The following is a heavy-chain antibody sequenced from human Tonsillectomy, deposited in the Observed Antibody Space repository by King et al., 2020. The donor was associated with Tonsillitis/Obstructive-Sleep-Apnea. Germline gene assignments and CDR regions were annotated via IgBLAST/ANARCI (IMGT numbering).Heavy chain of an antibody. J-gene: IGHJ6*03. Sequence: QLQESGPGLVKPSETLSLTCTVSGGSISSSSYYWGWIRQPPGKGLEWIGSIYYSGSTYYNPSLKSRVTISVDTSKNQFSLKLSSVTAADTAVYYCARILQKGGYYYYYMDVWGKGTTVTVSS. D-gene: IGHD3-3*01. CDR3: ARILQKGGYYYYYMDV. V-gene: IGHV4-39*01. CDR1: GGSISSSSYY. CDR2: IYYSGST.